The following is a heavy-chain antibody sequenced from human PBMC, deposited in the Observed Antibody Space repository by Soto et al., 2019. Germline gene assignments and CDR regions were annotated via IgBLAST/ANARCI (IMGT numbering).Heavy chain of an antibody. J-gene: IGHJ6*02. D-gene: IGHD3-16*01. CDR2: FDPEEDET. Sequence: GSSVKVSCKISGYTFTYLSVHWVRQAPGKGLEWMGVFDPEEDETIYAQNFKGRLSMTEDTSTDTAYMELSSLRSENTAIHYWARGGGFGKGGHTCSLYYGMNEWGQG. CDR3: ARGGGFGKGGHTCSLYYGMNE. CDR1: GYTFTYLS. V-gene: IGHV1-24*01.